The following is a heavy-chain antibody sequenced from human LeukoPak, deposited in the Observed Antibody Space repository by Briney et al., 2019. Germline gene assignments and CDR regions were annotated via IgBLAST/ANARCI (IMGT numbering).Heavy chain of an antibody. Sequence: SETLSLTCTVSGGSISSSRYHWGWIRQPPGKGLEWIGTIYYNGITYYNPSLKSRVTISIDTSKNQFSLKLSSVTAADTAMYYCARDDSDFAYWGPGALVTVS. V-gene: IGHV4-39*07. J-gene: IGHJ4*02. CDR2: IYYNGIT. CDR3: ARDDSDFAY. CDR1: GGSISSSRYH. D-gene: IGHD4-11*01.